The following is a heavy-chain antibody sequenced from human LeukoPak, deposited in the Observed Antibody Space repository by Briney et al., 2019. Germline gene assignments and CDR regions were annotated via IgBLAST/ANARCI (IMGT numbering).Heavy chain of an antibody. D-gene: IGHD3-9*01. Sequence: PGGSLRLSCAASGFTVSSNYMSWVRQAPGKGLEWVSVIYSGGSTYYADSVKGRFTISRDNSKNTLYLQMNSLRAEDTAVYYCARVRYDILTGQYLSTYYFDYWGQGTLVTVSS. CDR2: IYSGGST. CDR1: GFTVSSNY. V-gene: IGHV3-53*01. J-gene: IGHJ4*02. CDR3: ARVRYDILTGQYLSTYYFDY.